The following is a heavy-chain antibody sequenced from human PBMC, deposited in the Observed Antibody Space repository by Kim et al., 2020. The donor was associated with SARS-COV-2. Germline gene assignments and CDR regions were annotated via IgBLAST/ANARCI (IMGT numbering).Heavy chain of an antibody. D-gene: IGHD6-13*01. CDR3: AKDFRACVGIGASYGRDV. V-gene: IGHV3-23*01. Sequence: GGSLRLSCAASGFTFSSYAMSWVRQAPGKGLEWVSAISGGGGGTYYADSVKGRFTISRDNSKNTLYLQMNTLRAEDTAVYYCAKDFRACVGIGASYGRDVWGQGTTVTVSS. J-gene: IGHJ6*02. CDR1: GFTFSSYA. CDR2: ISGGGGGT.